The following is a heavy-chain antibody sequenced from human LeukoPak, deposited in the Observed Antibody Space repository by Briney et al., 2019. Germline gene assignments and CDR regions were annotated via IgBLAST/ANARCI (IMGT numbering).Heavy chain of an antibody. J-gene: IGHJ4*02. CDR3: AKGSRSGWYFDY. CDR2: IKQDGSEK. Sequence: GGSLRLSSAASGLTLSRDWMSSVREAPGKWLEWVANIKQDGSEKYYVDSVKGRFTISRDNAKNSLYLQMNSLRAEAMVLYSCAKGSRSGWYFDYWGQGTLVTVSS. CDR1: GLTLSRDW. V-gene: IGHV3-7*03. D-gene: IGHD6-19*01.